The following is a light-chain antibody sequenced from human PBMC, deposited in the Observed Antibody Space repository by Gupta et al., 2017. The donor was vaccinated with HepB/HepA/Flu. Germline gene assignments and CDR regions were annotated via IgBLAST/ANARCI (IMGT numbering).Light chain of an antibody. V-gene: IGKV1-5*03. Sequence: DIQMTQSPSTLSASVGDRVTITCRASQSISSWLAWYQQKPGKAPKFLIYKASRLEGGVPSRFSGSGSGTEFTLTISSLQPDDFATYYCQQYGSAPRTFGQGTKVGVK. CDR1: QSISSW. CDR3: QQYGSAPRT. J-gene: IGKJ1*01. CDR2: KAS.